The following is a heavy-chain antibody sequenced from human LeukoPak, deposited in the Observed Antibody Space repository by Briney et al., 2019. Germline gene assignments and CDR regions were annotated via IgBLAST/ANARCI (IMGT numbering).Heavy chain of an antibody. Sequence: GGSLRLSCAASGFAFSNYGMHWVRQAPGKGLEWVSTISGGGGSTYYADSVKGRFTISRDNSKNTLYLQVNSLRAEDTAVYYCAKGGKWDVTPFDYWGQGTLVTVSS. CDR3: AKGGKWDVTPFDY. CDR1: GFAFSNYG. J-gene: IGHJ4*02. D-gene: IGHD1-26*01. V-gene: IGHV3-23*01. CDR2: ISGGGGST.